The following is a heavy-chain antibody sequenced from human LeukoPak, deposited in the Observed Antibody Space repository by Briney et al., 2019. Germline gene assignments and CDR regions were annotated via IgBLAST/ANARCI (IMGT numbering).Heavy chain of an antibody. J-gene: IGHJ6*04. Sequence: PSGTLSLTCTVSGGSISSYYWSWIRQPPGKGLEWIGYIYYSGSTNYNPSLKSRVTISVDTSKNQFSLKLSSVTAADTAVYYCARETYGDYGNYGMDVWGKGTTVTVSS. V-gene: IGHV4-59*01. CDR2: IYYSGST. CDR1: GGSISSYY. D-gene: IGHD4-17*01. CDR3: ARETYGDYGNYGMDV.